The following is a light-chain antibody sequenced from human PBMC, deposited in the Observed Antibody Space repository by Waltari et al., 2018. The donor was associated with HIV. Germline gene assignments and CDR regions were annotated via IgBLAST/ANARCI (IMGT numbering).Light chain of an antibody. V-gene: IGKV2-28*01. CDR1: QSLSDTNGYNN. J-gene: IGKJ2*01. Sequence: DVLMTQSPLSLAVTPGEPAFISCRSSQSLSDTNGYNNLDWYLQKPGQSPQLLIYLGSKRASGAPDRFSGSGSGKAFTQRISRAEAEDVGIYYGMQHEHRPYTCGQGTNL. CDR3: MQHEHRPYT. CDR2: LGS.